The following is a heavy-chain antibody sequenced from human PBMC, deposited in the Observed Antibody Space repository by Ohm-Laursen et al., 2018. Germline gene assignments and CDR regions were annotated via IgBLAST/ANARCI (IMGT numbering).Heavy chain of an antibody. V-gene: IGHV3-23*01. D-gene: IGHD5-12*01. CDR3: AKLGDDSAYGGY. Sequence: SVKGRFTISRDNSKNTLYLQMSSLRAEDTAVYYCAKLGDDSAYGGYWGQGTLVTVSS. J-gene: IGHJ4*02.